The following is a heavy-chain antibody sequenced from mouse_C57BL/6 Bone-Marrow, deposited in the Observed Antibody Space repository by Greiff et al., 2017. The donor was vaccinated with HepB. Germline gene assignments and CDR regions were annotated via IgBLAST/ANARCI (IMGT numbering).Heavy chain of an antibody. CDR2: IYPGNSDT. V-gene: IGHV1-5*01. CDR3: TRESLCFYYAMDY. Sequence: EVQLVESGTVLARPGASVKMSCKTSGYTFTSYWMHWVKQRPGQGLEWIGAIYPGNSDTRYNQKFKGKAKLTAVTSASTAYMELSSLTNEDSAVYYCTRESLCFYYAMDYWGQGTSVTVSS. CDR1: GYTFTSYW. J-gene: IGHJ4*01. D-gene: IGHD6-5*01.